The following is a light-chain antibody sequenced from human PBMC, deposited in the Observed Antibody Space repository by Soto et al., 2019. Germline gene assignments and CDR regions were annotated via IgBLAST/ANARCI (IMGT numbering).Light chain of an antibody. J-gene: IGLJ2*01. CDR3: SSYTSDTALG. CDR2: EVS. CDR1: GSDIGRYNS. V-gene: IGLV2-14*01. Sequence: QSALTQPASVSGSPGQSITISCTGTGSDIGRYNSVSWYQHHPGRAPKVIIYEVSNRPSWVSNRFSGSKSGNTASLTISGLQAEDEADYYCSSYTSDTALGFGGGTKVTVL.